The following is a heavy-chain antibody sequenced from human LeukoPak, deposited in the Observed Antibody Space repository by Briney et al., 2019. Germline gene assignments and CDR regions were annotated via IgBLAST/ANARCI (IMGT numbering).Heavy chain of an antibody. CDR3: ARGGYYYDSSGYYYINYFDY. V-gene: IGHV4-61*02. J-gene: IGHJ4*02. CDR2: IYTSGST. CDR1: GGSISSSSYY. Sequence: SQTLSLTCTVSGGSISSSSYYWSWIRQPAGKGLEWIGRIYTSGSTNYNPSLKSRVTMSVDTSKNQFSLKLSSVTAADTAVYYCARGGYYYDSSGYYYINYFDYWGQGTLVAVSS. D-gene: IGHD3-22*01.